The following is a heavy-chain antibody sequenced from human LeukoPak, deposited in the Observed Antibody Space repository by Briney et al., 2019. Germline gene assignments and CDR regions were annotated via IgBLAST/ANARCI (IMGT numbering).Heavy chain of an antibody. CDR2: ISDSGSA. V-gene: IGHV4-38-2*02. Sequence: SETLSLTCTVSGSSMSSDYYWGWIRQPPGKGLEWIGSISDSGSAYYNPSLKSRVVISVDPSKKQFSLKVTSVTAADTAVYYCATGHSSSPFDYWGQGTLVTVSS. CDR3: ATGHSSSPFDY. CDR1: GSSMSSDYY. D-gene: IGHD6-6*01. J-gene: IGHJ4*02.